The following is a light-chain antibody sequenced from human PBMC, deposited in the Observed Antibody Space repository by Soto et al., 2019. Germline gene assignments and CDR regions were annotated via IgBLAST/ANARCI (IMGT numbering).Light chain of an antibody. CDR3: QQYYSTLGT. CDR2: WAS. J-gene: IGKJ1*01. Sequence: DIVMTQSPDSLAVSLGERATINCKSSQSVLYSSNNKNYLAWYQQKPGQPPKLLIYWASTRESGVPDRFSGSGSGTDFTLTISSLQAEDVAVYYCQQYYSTLGTFGQGTTVEIK. V-gene: IGKV4-1*01. CDR1: QSVLYSSNNKNY.